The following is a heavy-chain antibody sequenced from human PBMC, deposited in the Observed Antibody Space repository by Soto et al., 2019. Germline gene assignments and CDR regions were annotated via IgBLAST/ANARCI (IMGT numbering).Heavy chain of an antibody. V-gene: IGHV1-69*13. J-gene: IGHJ6*02. D-gene: IGHD1-26*01. CDR2: IIPIFGTA. CDR1: GGTFSSYA. CDR3: ARGPGEWEPLAYYYYGMDV. Sequence: SVKVSCKASGGTFSSYAISWVRQAPGQGLEWMGGIIPIFGTANYAQKFQGRVTITADESTSTAYMELSSLRSEDTAVYYCARGPGEWEPLAYYYYGMDVWGQGTTVTVSS.